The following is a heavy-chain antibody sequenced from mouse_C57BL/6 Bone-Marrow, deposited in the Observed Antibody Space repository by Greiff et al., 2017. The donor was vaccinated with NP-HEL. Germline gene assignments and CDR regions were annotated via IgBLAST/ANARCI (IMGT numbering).Heavy chain of an antibody. CDR2: IYPGDGDT. Sequence: QVQLQQSGPELVKPGASVKISCKASGYAFSSSWMNWVKQRPGKGLEWIGRIYPGDGDTNYNGKFKGKATLTADKSSSTAYMQLSSLTSEDSAVYFCARGEYYGSSLYAMDYWGQGTSVTVSS. D-gene: IGHD1-1*01. CDR3: ARGEYYGSSLYAMDY. J-gene: IGHJ4*01. CDR1: GYAFSSSW. V-gene: IGHV1-82*01.